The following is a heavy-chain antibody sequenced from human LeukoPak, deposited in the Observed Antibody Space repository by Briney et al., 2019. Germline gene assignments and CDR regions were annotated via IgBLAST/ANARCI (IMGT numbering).Heavy chain of an antibody. V-gene: IGHV4-31*03. D-gene: IGHD3-16*01. CDR3: ARGGSFLGNYVY. J-gene: IGHJ4*02. CDR2: IYYSGST. CDR1: GGSIDSGGFY. Sequence: SETLSLTCTVSGGSIDSGGFYWSWIRQHPGKGLEWIGYIYYSGSTFYNPSLKSRVAISLDKSKNQFSLNLRSVTAADTAVYYCARGGSFLGNYVYWGQGTLVTVSS.